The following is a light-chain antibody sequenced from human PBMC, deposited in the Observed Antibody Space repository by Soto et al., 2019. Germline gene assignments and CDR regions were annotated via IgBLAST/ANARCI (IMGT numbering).Light chain of an antibody. CDR1: SGDIGRYNL. J-gene: IGLJ3*02. CDR3: CSYGSSGTLL. V-gene: IGLV2-23*01. Sequence: QSALTQPASLSGSPGQSITISCTGASGDIGRYNLVSWFQQLPAKAPKLMIYEGSERPSGVSDRFSGSQSGNTASLTISGLQAEDEAGYYCCSYGSSGTLLFGGGTKLTVL. CDR2: EGS.